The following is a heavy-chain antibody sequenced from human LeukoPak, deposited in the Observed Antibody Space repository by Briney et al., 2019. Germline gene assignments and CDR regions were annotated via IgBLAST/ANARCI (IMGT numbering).Heavy chain of an antibody. Sequence: GGSLRLSCAASGFSFSNYWMSWVREAPGNGLEWVANIKEDGSEKYYVDSVKGRITISRDNAQSMVYLQLNSLRVEDTAVYYCAGVIEGGAAWDKWGQGTLVTVSS. D-gene: IGHD3-16*02. CDR1: GFSFSNYW. J-gene: IGHJ4*02. CDR2: IKEDGSEK. CDR3: AGVIEGGAAWDK. V-gene: IGHV3-7*01.